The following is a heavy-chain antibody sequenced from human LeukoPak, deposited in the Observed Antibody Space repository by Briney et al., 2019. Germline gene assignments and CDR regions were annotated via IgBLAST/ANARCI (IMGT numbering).Heavy chain of an antibody. CDR3: AKGDYYDFDY. D-gene: IGHD3-10*01. Sequence: PGGSLRLSCAASGFTFSNYGMNWVRQVPGKGLEWVSIITSGVGITYYADSVKGRFTISRDNSKNTLYLQMNSLRAEDTAVYYCAKGDYYDFDYWGQGTLVTVSS. J-gene: IGHJ4*02. V-gene: IGHV3-23*01. CDR1: GFTFSNYG. CDR2: ITSGVGIT.